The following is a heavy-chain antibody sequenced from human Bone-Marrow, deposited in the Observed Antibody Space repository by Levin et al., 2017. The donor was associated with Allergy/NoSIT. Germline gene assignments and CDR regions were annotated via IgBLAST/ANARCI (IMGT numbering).Heavy chain of an antibody. CDR3: AKDTLPRWYFDY. CDR2: ISGSGGST. CDR1: GFTFSTYA. D-gene: IGHD6-13*01. J-gene: IGHJ4*02. Sequence: GGSLRLSCAASGFTFSTYAMSWVRQAPGKGLEWVSDISGSGGSTYYADSVKGRFTISRDNSKNTLYLQMNSLRAEDTAVYYCAKDTLPRWYFDYWGQGTLVTVSS. V-gene: IGHV3-23*01.